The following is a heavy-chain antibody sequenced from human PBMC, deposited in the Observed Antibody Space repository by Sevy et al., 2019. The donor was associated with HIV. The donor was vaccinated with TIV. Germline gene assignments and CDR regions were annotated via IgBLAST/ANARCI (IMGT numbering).Heavy chain of an antibody. CDR2: IFYSFYGSGDST. CDR3: AGGRYDISGSFDAFDI. D-gene: IGHD3-22*01. V-gene: IGHV3-23*01. J-gene: IGHJ3*02. CDR1: GFTFSNYA. Sequence: GGSLRLSCAASGFTFSNYAMNWVRQAPGKWLEWVSTIFYSFYGSGDSTYYADSLKCRLTISRDNSKNKVFLQMNSLRAEDTAIYYCAGGRYDISGSFDAFDIWGQVPMVTVSS.